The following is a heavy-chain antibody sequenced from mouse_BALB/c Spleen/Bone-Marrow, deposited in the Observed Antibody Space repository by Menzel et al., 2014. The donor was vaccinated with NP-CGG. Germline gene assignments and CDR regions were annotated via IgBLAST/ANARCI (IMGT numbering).Heavy chain of an antibody. Sequence: EVQRVESGGGLVQPGGSRKLSCAASGFTFSSFAMHWVRQAPEKGLEWVAYISSGSSTIYYADTVMGRFTISRDNPKNTLFLQMTSLRSEDTATYYCARSGSSSGYFDYWGQGTTLTVSS. CDR3: ARSGSSSGYFDY. D-gene: IGHD1-1*01. CDR1: GFTFSSFA. CDR2: ISSGSSTI. J-gene: IGHJ2*01. V-gene: IGHV5-17*02.